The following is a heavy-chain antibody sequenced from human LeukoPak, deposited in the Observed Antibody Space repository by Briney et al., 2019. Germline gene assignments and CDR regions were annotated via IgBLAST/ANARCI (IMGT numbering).Heavy chain of an antibody. Sequence: GGSLRLSCAASGFTFSSYGMHWVRQAPGKGLEWVAVISYDGSNKYYADSVKGRFTISRDNSKNTLYLQMNSLRAEDTAEYYCAKGKPILDYWGQGTLVTVSS. CDR3: AKGKPILDY. CDR1: GFTFSSYG. D-gene: IGHD3-10*01. V-gene: IGHV3-30*18. CDR2: ISYDGSNK. J-gene: IGHJ4*02.